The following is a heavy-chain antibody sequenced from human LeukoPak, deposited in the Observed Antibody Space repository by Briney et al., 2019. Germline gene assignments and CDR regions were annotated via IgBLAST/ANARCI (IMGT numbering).Heavy chain of an antibody. CDR3: AELGITMIGGV. J-gene: IGHJ6*04. Sequence: GGSLRLSCAASKVTLSSYEMNWVRQAQGKGLEGVSYISSSGSTIYYADSVKGRLTISRDNAKNSLYLQMNSLRAEDTAVYYCAELGITMIGGVWGKGTTVTISS. CDR1: KVTLSSYE. V-gene: IGHV3-48*03. CDR2: ISSSGSTI. D-gene: IGHD3-10*02.